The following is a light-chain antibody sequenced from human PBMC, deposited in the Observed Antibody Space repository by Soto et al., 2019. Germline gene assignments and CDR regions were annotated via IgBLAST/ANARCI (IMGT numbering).Light chain of an antibody. V-gene: IGLV2-11*01. CDR2: DVT. Sequence: QSALTQPRSVSGSPGQSVTISCTATGSDVGDSSHVSWYQLHPGKAPKLMIYDVTKRPSGVPDRFSGSKSGNTASLTISGLQAEDEADYYCCSYAGSYTLWVFGGGTKLTVL. CDR3: CSYAGSYTLWV. CDR1: GSDVGDSSH. J-gene: IGLJ3*02.